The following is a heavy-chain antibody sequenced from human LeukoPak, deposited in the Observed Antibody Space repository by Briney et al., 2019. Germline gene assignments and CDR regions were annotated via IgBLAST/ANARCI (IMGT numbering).Heavy chain of an antibody. J-gene: IGHJ4*02. CDR1: GGSISSSNW. CDR2: VSHSGSR. D-gene: IGHD2-21*02. CDR3: ASHMVVTGTRGFDN. Sequence: PSETLSLTCDVSGGSISSSNWWSWVRQPPGTGLEWIGEVSHSGSRNYNPSLTGRVTVSLDWAKSQVSLKMTSATAADTAVYYCASHMVVTGTRGFDNWGQGTLVTVS. V-gene: IGHV4-4*02.